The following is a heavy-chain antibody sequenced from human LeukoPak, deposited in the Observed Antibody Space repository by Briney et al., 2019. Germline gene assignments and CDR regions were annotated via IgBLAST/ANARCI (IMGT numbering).Heavy chain of an antibody. V-gene: IGHV4-39*01. Sequence: SETLSLTCTASGDSIATTTYYWAWIRQSPGRGLEWIANVFKSGNTYYSPSLKGRVTLSVDTSKNQFSLQLASVTASDTAVYYCARHGYTAGHYFLDYWSQGTLVTVSS. CDR2: VFKSGNT. D-gene: IGHD3-16*02. CDR3: ARHGYTAGHYFLDY. CDR1: GDSIATTTYY. J-gene: IGHJ4*02.